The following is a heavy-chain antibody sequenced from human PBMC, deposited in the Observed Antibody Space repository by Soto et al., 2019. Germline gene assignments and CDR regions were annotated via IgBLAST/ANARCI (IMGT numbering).Heavy chain of an antibody. D-gene: IGHD3-22*01. CDR3: ARGNEAGYDSSPLDY. CDR2: IYYSGST. J-gene: IGHJ4*02. Sequence: QVQLQESGPGLVKPSQTLSLTCTVSGGSISSGGYYWSWIRQHPGKGLEWIGYIYYSGSTYYNPSLKIRVTISVDTSKNQFSLKLSSVTAADTAVYYCARGNEAGYDSSPLDYWGQGTLVTVSS. V-gene: IGHV4-31*03. CDR1: GGSISSGGYY.